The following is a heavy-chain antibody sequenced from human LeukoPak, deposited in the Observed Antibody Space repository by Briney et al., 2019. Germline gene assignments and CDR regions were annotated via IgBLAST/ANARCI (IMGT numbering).Heavy chain of an antibody. Sequence: PGGSLRLSCAASGFTVSSNYMSWVRQAPGKGLEWVSVIYSGGSTYYADSVKGRFTISRDNSKNTLYLQMNSLRAEDTAVYYCARGRDDSSGYYLDAFDIWGQGTMVTVSS. CDR3: ARGRDDSSGYYLDAFDI. J-gene: IGHJ3*02. D-gene: IGHD3-22*01. V-gene: IGHV3-53*01. CDR2: IYSGGST. CDR1: GFTVSSNY.